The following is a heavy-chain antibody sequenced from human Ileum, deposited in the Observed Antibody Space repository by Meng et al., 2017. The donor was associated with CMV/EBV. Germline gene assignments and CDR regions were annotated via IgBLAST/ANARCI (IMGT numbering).Heavy chain of an antibody. Sequence: VQEGGPGLVKPSGTLALTCTASGGSTTSSTYYWGWVRQPPGKGLEWIGRVYYSGNTYYTPYLKSRFNMSIDTSKNRISMKRSSATAADTAVYYCARNVGFDSSQIAYWGQGALVTVSS. V-gene: IGHV4-39*07. CDR3: ARNVGFDSSQIAY. J-gene: IGHJ4*02. CDR2: VYYSGNT. CDR1: GGSTTSSTYY. D-gene: IGHD3-9*01.